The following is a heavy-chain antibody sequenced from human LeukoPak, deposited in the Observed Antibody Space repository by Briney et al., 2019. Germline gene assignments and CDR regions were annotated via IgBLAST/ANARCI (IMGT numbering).Heavy chain of an antibody. J-gene: IGHJ3*02. CDR1: GITFSSYD. CDR3: AKLPTIFGVADSFDI. D-gene: IGHD3-3*01. Sequence: PGGSLRLSCEASGITFSSYDMSWVRPAPGKGLEWISAISDRGKTDYADSVKGRFTISRDNSKNTLYLQLSSLRAEDTAMYYCAKLPTIFGVADSFDIWGQGTFVTVSS. V-gene: IGHV3-23*01. CDR2: ISDRGKT.